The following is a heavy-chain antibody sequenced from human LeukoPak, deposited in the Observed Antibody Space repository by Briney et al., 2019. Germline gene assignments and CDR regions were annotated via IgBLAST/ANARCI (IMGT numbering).Heavy chain of an antibody. Sequence: GESLKISCKGSGYSFTSYWIGWVRQMPGEGLEGMGIIYPGESNVRYSPSFQGQVTISADKSVSTAYLQWSSLSASDTAMYYCARHYYDVLTGYSYFDYWGQGTLVTVSS. CDR2: IYPGESNV. CDR1: GYSFTSYW. D-gene: IGHD3-9*01. V-gene: IGHV5-51*01. CDR3: ARHYYDVLTGYSYFDY. J-gene: IGHJ4*02.